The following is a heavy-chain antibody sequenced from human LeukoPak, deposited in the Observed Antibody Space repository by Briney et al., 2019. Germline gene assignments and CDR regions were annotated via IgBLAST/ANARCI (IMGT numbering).Heavy chain of an antibody. CDR3: ARVSMAYYDYVWGSYRPTLIDY. CDR1: GFTFSSYE. CDR2: ISSSGSTI. D-gene: IGHD3-16*02. V-gene: IGHV3-48*03. J-gene: IGHJ4*02. Sequence: AGSLRLSCAASGFTFSSYEMNWVRQAPGKGLEWVSYISSSGSTISYADSVKGRFTISRDNAKNSLYLQMNSLRAEDTAVYYCARVSMAYYDYVWGSYRPTLIDYWGQGTLVTVSS.